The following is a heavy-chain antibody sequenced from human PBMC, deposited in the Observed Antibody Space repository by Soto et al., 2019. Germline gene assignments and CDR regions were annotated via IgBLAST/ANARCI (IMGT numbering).Heavy chain of an antibody. CDR2: IKPANGNT. Sequence: QVQVAQSGAEERKPGASVKVSCEATGYTFTAYAMHWVRQAPGQRLEWMGWIKPANGNTKYSQKFQGRLTITSDTSANTMYMELSSLTSEDTAMYYCTRSAISPYGGLIGPFDYWGQGNLVTVSS. J-gene: IGHJ4*02. CDR3: TRSAISPYGGLIGPFDY. CDR1: GYTFTAYA. V-gene: IGHV1-3*05. D-gene: IGHD3-16*02.